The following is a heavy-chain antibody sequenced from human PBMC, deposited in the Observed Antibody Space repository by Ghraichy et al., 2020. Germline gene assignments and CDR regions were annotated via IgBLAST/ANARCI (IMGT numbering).Heavy chain of an antibody. CDR2: IYHSGST. J-gene: IGHJ5*02. Sequence: TLSLTCAVSGGSISSGGYSWSWIRQPPGKGLEWIGYIYHSGSTYYNPSLKSRVTISVDRSKNQFSLKLSSVTAADTAVYYCARGRYCSSTSCYTNNWFDPWGQGTLVTVSS. V-gene: IGHV4-30-2*01. CDR1: GGSISSGGYS. CDR3: ARGRYCSSTSCYTNNWFDP. D-gene: IGHD2-2*02.